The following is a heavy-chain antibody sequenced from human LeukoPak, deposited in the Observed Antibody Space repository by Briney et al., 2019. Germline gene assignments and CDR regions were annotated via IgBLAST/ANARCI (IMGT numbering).Heavy chain of an antibody. CDR3: AREVPRIGGQTDASDI. CDR2: INSDGRST. J-gene: IGHJ3*02. V-gene: IGHV3-74*01. D-gene: IGHD3-16*01. CDR1: GFTFSRDW. Sequence: PGGSLRLSCAASGFTFSRDWMHWVRQAPGKGLVWVSRINSDGRSTSYADSVKGRFTISRDNAKNTLYLQMNSLRADDTAVYYCAREVPRIGGQTDASDIWGQGTMVTVSS.